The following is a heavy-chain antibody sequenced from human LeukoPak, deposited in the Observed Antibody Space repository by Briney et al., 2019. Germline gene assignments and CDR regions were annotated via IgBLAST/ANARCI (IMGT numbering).Heavy chain of an antibody. CDR1: GYTFTSYY. J-gene: IGHJ6*03. CDR2: INPSGGST. D-gene: IGHD2-21*01. CDR3: AKAEETYCGGDCYSAYEYYYYYMDV. V-gene: IGHV1-46*01. Sequence: ASVKVSCKASGYTFTSYYMHWVRQAPGQGLEWMGIINPSGGSTSYAQKFQGRVTMTRDTSTSTVYMELSSLRAEDTAVYYCAKAEETYCGGDCYSAYEYYYYYMDVWGKGTTVTVSS.